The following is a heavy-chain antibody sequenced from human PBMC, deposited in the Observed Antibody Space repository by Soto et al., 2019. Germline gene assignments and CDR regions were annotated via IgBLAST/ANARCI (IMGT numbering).Heavy chain of an antibody. CDR1: GYSFTAYY. Sequence: QVQLVQSGAEVKEPGASLKVSCKASGYSFTAYYLHWVRQAHGQGPEWMGWINPNSGGTNYAQKFQGRVIMTRDTSTSTVHMELSSLTSDDTAVYYCARKKSGDSVLLKYWGQGTPVTVSS. J-gene: IGHJ4*02. D-gene: IGHD2-15*01. V-gene: IGHV1-2*02. CDR2: INPNSGGT. CDR3: ARKKSGDSVLLKY.